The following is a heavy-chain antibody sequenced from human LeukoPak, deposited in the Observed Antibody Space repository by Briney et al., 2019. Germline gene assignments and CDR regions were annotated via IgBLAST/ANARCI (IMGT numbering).Heavy chain of an antibody. CDR1: GVSISSYY. Sequence: SETLSLTCTVSGVSISSYYWSWIRQPPGKGLEWIGYIYYSGSTNYNPSLKSRVTISVDTSKNQFSLKLSSVTAADTAVYYCARIAIHYYGSGSYPGSFDIWGQGTMVTVSS. D-gene: IGHD3-10*01. CDR2: IYYSGST. V-gene: IGHV4-59*08. J-gene: IGHJ3*02. CDR3: ARIAIHYYGSGSYPGSFDI.